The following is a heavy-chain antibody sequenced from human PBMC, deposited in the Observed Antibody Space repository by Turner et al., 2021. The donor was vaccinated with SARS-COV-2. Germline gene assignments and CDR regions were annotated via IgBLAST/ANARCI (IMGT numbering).Heavy chain of an antibody. V-gene: IGHV4-39*02. CDR2: VDSGGTT. CDR3: VRLSLVYGDYAEY. Sequence: QLQLQESGPRLVKPSETLSPTCTVPGDSIAGSAYYWGWIHQSPAKGLEWIGTVDSGGTTYYKPSLKRRITLSVDTSTNHFYLNLYSVTAADTAVYYCVRLSLVYGDYAEYWGQGALVTVSS. D-gene: IGHD4-17*01. J-gene: IGHJ4*02. CDR1: GDSIAGSAYY.